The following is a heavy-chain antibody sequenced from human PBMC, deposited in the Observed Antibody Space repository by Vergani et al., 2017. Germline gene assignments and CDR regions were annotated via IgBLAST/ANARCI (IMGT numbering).Heavy chain of an antibody. D-gene: IGHD3-3*01. V-gene: IGHV1-18*01. CDR1: GFTFSRYG. J-gene: IGHJ3*02. Sequence: VQLVESGGGLVQSGGSLRLSCAASGFTFSRYGISWVRQAPGQGLEWMGWISAYNGNTNYAQKLQGRVTMTTDTSTSTAYMELRSRRSDETAVYYCVGVDYDFWSGPDGTNDAFDIWGQGTMVTVSS. CDR3: VGVDYDFWSGPDGTNDAFDI. CDR2: ISAYNGNT.